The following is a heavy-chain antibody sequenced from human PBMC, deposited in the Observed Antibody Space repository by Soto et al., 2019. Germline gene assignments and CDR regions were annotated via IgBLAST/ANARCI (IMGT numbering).Heavy chain of an antibody. Sequence: SVKVSCRASAVTFNSDGIILLPASPGQGLEWMGGIIPIFGTANYAQKFQGRVTITADKSTSTAYMELSSLRSEDTAVYYCARVAGYAIEYYFDDWCQGTLGTSPQ. CDR2: IIPIFGTA. J-gene: IGHJ4*02. D-gene: IGHD2-8*01. CDR3: ARVAGYAIEYYFDD. CDR1: AVTFNSDG. V-gene: IGHV1-69*06.